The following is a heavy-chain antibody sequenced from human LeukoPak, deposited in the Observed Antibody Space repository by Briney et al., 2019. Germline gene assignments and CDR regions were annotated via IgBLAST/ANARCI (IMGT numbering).Heavy chain of an antibody. V-gene: IGHV4-34*01. CDR2: INHSGST. J-gene: IGHJ1*01. CDR1: GGSFSGYY. CDR3: ARCLLGYCSGGRCYSGYFQH. D-gene: IGHD2-15*01. Sequence: SETLSLTCAVYGGSFSGYYWSWIRQHPGNGLEWIGEINHSGSTNSNPSLKSRVTISVDTSKNQFSLKLSSVTAADTAVYYCARCLLGYCSGGRCYSGYFQHWGQGTLVAVSS.